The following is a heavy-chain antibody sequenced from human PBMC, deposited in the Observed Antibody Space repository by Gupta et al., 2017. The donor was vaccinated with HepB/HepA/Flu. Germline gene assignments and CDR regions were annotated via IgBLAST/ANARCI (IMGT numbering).Heavy chain of an antibody. CDR2: IRSKAYGGTT. Sequence: EVQLVESGGGLVQPGRSLRLSCTASGFTFGAYAMSWVRQAPGKGLEWVGFIRSKAYGGTTEYAASVKGRFTISRDDSKSIAYLQMNSLKTEDTAVYYCTRAVYWYFDLWGRGTLVTVSS. CDR1: GFTFGAYA. CDR3: TRAVYWYFDL. V-gene: IGHV3-49*04. J-gene: IGHJ2*01.